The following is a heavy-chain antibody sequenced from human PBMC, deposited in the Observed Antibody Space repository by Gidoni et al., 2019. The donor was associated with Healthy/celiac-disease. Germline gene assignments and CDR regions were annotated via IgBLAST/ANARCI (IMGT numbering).Heavy chain of an antibody. J-gene: IGHJ4*02. D-gene: IGHD6-19*01. CDR2: SGTAGDT. Sequence: EVQLVESGGGLVQPGGSLRLSCAASGFTFSSYDMHWVRQATGKGLEWVSASGTAGDTYYPGSVKGRFTVSRENAKNSLYLQMNSLRAGDTAVYYCARGQLHDYWGQGTLVTVSS. CDR3: ARGQLHDY. CDR1: GFTFSSYD. V-gene: IGHV3-13*01.